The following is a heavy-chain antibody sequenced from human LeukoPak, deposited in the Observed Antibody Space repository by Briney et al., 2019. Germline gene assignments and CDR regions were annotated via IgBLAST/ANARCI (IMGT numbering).Heavy chain of an antibody. CDR3: ARLISTSSSRFSDY. CDR1: GFTSSSYA. V-gene: IGHV3-23*01. Sequence: GGSLRLSCAASGFTSSSYAMSWVRQAPGKGLEWVSAISISGENTYYADSVKGRFTISRDTSRNTLYLQMHSLRAEDTAVYYCARLISTSSSRFSDYWGQGTLVTVSS. D-gene: IGHD6-6*01. J-gene: IGHJ4*02. CDR2: ISISGENT.